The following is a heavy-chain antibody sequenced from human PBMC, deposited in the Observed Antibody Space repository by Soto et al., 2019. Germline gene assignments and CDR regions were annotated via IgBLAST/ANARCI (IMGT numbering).Heavy chain of an antibody. V-gene: IGHV3-64*01. Sequence: EVQLSESGGGLAQPGGSLRLSCAASGFTLIGYAMDWVRQAPGKGLESVSGISSNGVGTYYANSVQGRFTISRDNSKNTVYLQMCSLRPEDMAVYYCARRARPDFYYMAGWGKGTTVTVSS. D-gene: IGHD6-6*01. J-gene: IGHJ6*03. CDR2: ISSNGVGT. CDR1: GFTLIGYA. CDR3: ARRARPDFYYMAG.